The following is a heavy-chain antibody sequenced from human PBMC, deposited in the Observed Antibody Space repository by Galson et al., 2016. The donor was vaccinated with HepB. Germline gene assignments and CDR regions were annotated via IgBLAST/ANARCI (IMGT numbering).Heavy chain of an antibody. Sequence: SVKVSCKVSGYRLDELSIHWVRQSPEKGLEWMGGFDPEDGEIIYPQKFQGRVTMTEDTSTDTAYMALSSLTSQDTAVYYCATGASAALGDFDNWGQGTLVTVTS. CDR2: FDPEDGEI. D-gene: IGHD6-13*01. J-gene: IGHJ4*02. CDR1: GYRLDELS. CDR3: ATGASAALGDFDN. V-gene: IGHV1-24*01.